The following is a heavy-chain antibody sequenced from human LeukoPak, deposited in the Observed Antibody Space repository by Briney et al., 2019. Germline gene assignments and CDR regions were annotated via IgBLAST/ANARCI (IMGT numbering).Heavy chain of an antibody. CDR1: GFTVSSNY. Sequence: AGGSLRLSCAASGFTVSSNYMSWVRQAPGKGLEWVSVIYSGGSTYYADSVKGRFTISRDNSKNTLYLQMNSLRAEDTAVYYCARDGYYDSSGSDYWGQGTLVTVSS. CDR2: IYSGGST. D-gene: IGHD3-22*01. CDR3: ARDGYYDSSGSDY. V-gene: IGHV3-66*01. J-gene: IGHJ4*02.